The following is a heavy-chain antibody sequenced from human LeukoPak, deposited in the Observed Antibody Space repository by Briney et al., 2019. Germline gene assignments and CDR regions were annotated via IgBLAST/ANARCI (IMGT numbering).Heavy chain of an antibody. CDR3: AKVSIGSRKNYFDY. J-gene: IGHJ4*02. Sequence: QPGGSLRLSCAASGSTFSSYAMSWVRQAPGKGLEWVSAISGSGGSTYYADSVKGRFTISRDNSKNTLYLQMNSLRAEDTAVYYCAKVSIGSRKNYFDYWGQGTLVTVSS. V-gene: IGHV3-23*01. CDR2: ISGSGGST. D-gene: IGHD2-15*01. CDR1: GSTFSSYA.